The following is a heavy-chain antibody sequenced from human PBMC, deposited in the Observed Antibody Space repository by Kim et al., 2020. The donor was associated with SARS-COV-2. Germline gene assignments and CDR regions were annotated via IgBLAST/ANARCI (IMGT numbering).Heavy chain of an antibody. D-gene: IGHD3-22*01. V-gene: IGHV4-39*01. CDR2: IFYSGNT. Sequence: SETLSLTCTVSGDSISSSSYYWGWIRQPPGKGLEWIGSIFYSGNTYYNPSLKSRVTISVDTSKNQFSLKLNSVTAADTAVYYCARGVTYYYDSSHWYLDLWGRGTRVTVSA. CDR1: GDSISSSSYY. J-gene: IGHJ2*01. CDR3: ARGVTYYYDSSHWYLDL.